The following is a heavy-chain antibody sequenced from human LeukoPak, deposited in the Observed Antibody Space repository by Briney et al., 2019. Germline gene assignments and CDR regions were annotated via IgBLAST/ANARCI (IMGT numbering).Heavy chain of an antibody. J-gene: IGHJ3*02. CDR1: GYTFTGYY. CDR2: INPNSGGT. Sequence: ASVKVSCKASGYTFTGYYMHWVRQAPGQGLEWMGWINPNSGGTNYAQKFQGRVTMTRDTSISTAYMELSRLRSDDTAVYYCARERDEGALGAFDIWGQGTMVTVSS. CDR3: ARERDEGALGAFDI. V-gene: IGHV1-2*02. D-gene: IGHD3-16*01.